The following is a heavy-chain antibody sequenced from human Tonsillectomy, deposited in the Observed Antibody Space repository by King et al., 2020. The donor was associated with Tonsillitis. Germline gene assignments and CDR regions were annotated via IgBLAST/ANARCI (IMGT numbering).Heavy chain of an antibody. CDR2: ISAYNGNT. V-gene: IGHV1-18*04. CDR1: GYTFTTYG. J-gene: IGHJ2*01. CDR3: AGEADYFHTSGYYTY. Sequence: VQLVESGAEVKKPGASVKVSCKASGYTFTTYGINWVRQAPGQGLEWMGWISAYNGNTNYAQKFQGRVTMTTDTSTSTTYMELRSLRSDDTAVYYCAGEADYFHTSGYYTYGGRGPRVTVPA. D-gene: IGHD3-3*01.